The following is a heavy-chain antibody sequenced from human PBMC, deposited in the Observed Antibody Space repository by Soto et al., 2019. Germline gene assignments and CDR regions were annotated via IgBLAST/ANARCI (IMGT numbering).Heavy chain of an antibody. V-gene: IGHV3-73*01. Sequence: PGGSLRLSCAASGFTFSGSAMHWVRQASGKGLEWVGRIRSKANSYATAYAASVKGRFTISRDDSKNTAYLQMNSLKTEDTAVYYCTRQGGWELGYYYYGMDVWGQGTTVTVS. J-gene: IGHJ6*02. CDR2: IRSKANSYAT. CDR1: GFTFSGSA. CDR3: TRQGGWELGYYYYGMDV. D-gene: IGHD1-26*01.